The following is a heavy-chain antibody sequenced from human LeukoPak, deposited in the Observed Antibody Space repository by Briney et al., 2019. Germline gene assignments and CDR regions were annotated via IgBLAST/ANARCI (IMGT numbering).Heavy chain of an antibody. CDR2: INHSGST. Sequence: SETLSLTCAVYGGSFSGYYWSWIRQPPGKGLEWIGEINHSGSTNYNPSLKSRVTVSVDTSKNQFSLKLSSVTAADTAVYYCARGYGDPIFDYWGQGTLVTVSS. D-gene: IGHD4-17*01. CDR1: GGSFSGYY. V-gene: IGHV4-34*01. J-gene: IGHJ4*02. CDR3: ARGYGDPIFDY.